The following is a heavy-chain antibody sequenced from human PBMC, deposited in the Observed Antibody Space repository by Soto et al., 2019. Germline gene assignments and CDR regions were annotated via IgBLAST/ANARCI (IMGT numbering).Heavy chain of an antibody. V-gene: IGHV1-8*01. J-gene: IGHJ3*02. Sequence: ASVKVSCKASGYTFTSYDINWVRQATGQGLEWMGWMNPNSGNTGYAQKFQGRVTMTRNTSISTAYMELSSLRSEDTAVHYCARARWGSPDALDIWGQGTMVTVSS. D-gene: IGHD1-26*01. CDR3: ARARWGSPDALDI. CDR1: GYTFTSYD. CDR2: MNPNSGNT.